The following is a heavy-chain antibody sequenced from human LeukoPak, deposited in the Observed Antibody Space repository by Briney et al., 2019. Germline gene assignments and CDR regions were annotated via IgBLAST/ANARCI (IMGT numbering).Heavy chain of an antibody. CDR1: GDSIRSGGFY. CDR3: ARGLRRGYGMDV. Sequence: SQTLSLTCTVSGDSIRSGGFYWSWIRQHPEKGLEWIGYIYYDGSTDYNPSLKSRITISVDTSKNQFSLRLSSVTAADTAVYYCARGLRRGYGMDVWGQGTTVTVSS. V-gene: IGHV4-31*03. J-gene: IGHJ6*02. CDR2: IYYDGST. D-gene: IGHD4-17*01.